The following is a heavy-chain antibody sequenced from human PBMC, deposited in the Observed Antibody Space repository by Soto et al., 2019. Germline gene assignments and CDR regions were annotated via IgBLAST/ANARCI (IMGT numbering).Heavy chain of an antibody. Sequence: EVQLVESGGGLVQPGGSLRLSCEVSGFIFSRYWMHWVRHAPGKGLVWVSRINTDGSSRTYADSVEGRFTISRDNAKNTLYLQIDRLRDEDTAVYFCVRGSNDWSGVDYWGQGTLATVSS. CDR1: GFIFSRYW. J-gene: IGHJ4*02. CDR3: VRGSNDWSGVDY. CDR2: INTDGSSR. D-gene: IGHD3-3*01. V-gene: IGHV3-74*01.